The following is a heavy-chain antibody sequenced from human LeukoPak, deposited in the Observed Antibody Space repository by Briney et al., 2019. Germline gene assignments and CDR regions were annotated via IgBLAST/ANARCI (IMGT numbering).Heavy chain of an antibody. J-gene: IGHJ5*02. Sequence: LETLSLTCTVSGGSMRSNYWSLTRQPPGKGLEWIGNIYYSGSTNYNPSLKSRATISIDPSKNQFSLKLSSVTAADTAIYYCVKDNGRWFDPWGQGTLVIVSS. CDR3: VKDNGRWFDP. CDR1: GGSMRSNY. D-gene: IGHD1-26*01. V-gene: IGHV4-59*01. CDR2: IYYSGST.